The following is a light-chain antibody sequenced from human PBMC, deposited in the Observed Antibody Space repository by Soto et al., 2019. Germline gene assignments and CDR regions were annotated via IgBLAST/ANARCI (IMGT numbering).Light chain of an antibody. CDR2: RNN. Sequence: RPGSASRSRGQRDTYTCSGSSSNIGSNYVYWYQQLPGTAPKLLIYRNNQRPSGVPDRFSGSKSGTSASLAISGLRSEDEADYYCAAWDDSLSGFYVFGTGTKVTVL. V-gene: IGLV1-47*01. CDR3: AAWDDSLSGFYV. J-gene: IGLJ1*01. CDR1: SSNIGSNY.